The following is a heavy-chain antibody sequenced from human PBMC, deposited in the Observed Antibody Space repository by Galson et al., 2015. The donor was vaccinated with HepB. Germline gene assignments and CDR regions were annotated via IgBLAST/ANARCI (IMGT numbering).Heavy chain of an antibody. Sequence: SLRLSCATSGFTFSSSAMNWVRQAPGKGLEWVSGLSGSGDSTYYADSVKGRFTISRDSSRNTLYLQMNSLRAEDTAVYYCAKGYSYDPYGSYFEYWGQGTLVTVSS. D-gene: IGHD5-18*01. CDR1: GFTFSSSA. V-gene: IGHV3-23*01. CDR3: AKGYSYDPYGSYFEY. J-gene: IGHJ4*02. CDR2: LSGSGDST.